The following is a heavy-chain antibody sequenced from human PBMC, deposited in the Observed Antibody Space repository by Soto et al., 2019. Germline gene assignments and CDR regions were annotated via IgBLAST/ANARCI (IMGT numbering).Heavy chain of an antibody. Sequence: GGSLRLSCVDSGFTFSIYWMTWVRQAPGKGLEWVATISQDSSKKYYVDFVKGRFTISRDNAENSLHLQMDSLRVEDTAVYYRATYTRNFDSWGPGTLVTVSS. CDR1: GFTFSIYW. CDR2: ISQDSSKK. J-gene: IGHJ4*02. CDR3: ATYTRNFDS. V-gene: IGHV3-7*03. D-gene: IGHD2-2*02.